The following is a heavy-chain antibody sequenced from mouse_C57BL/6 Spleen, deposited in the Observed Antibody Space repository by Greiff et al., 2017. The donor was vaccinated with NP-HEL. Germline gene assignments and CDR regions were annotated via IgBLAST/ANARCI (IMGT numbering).Heavy chain of an antibody. CDR1: GYTFTSYW. CDR2: IDPSDSYT. V-gene: IGHV1-69*01. D-gene: IGHD1-1*01. CDR3: ARDGVVARGAMDY. Sequence: QVQLQQPGAELVMPGASVKLSCKASGYTFTSYWMHWVKQRPGQGLEWIGEIDPSDSYTNYNQKFKGKSTLTVDKSSSTAYMQLSSLTSEDSAVYYCARDGVVARGAMDYWGQGTSVTVSS. J-gene: IGHJ4*01.